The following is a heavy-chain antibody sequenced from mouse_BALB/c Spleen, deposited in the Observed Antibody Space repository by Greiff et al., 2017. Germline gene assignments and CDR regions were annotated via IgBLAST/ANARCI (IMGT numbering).Heavy chain of an antibody. V-gene: IGHV10S3*01. D-gene: IGHD2-13*01. J-gene: IGHJ2*01. Sequence: EVKLVETGGGLVQPKGSLKLSCAASGFTFNTNAMNWVRQAPGKGLEWVARIRSKSNNYATYYADSVKDRFTISRDDSQSMLYLQMNNLKTEDTAMYYCVRGGLQGDYFDYWGQGTTLTVSS. CDR3: VRGGLQGDYFDY. CDR2: IRSKSNNYAT. CDR1: GFTFNTNA.